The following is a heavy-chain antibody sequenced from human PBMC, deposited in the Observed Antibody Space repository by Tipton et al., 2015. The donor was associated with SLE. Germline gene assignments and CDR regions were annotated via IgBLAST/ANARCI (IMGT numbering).Heavy chain of an antibody. D-gene: IGHD3-16*01. Sequence: GLVKPSGTLSLTCAVSGYSISGGYYWGCLRQPPGKGLEWIGTIDQNWNTYYNPSLKSRVTIFLDMSKNQFSLNLRSVTAANRSVYYCARGPRGTFGGITPWGQGTLVTAS. CDR1: GYSISGGYY. J-gene: IGHJ5*02. CDR2: IDQNWNT. CDR3: ARGPRGTFGGITP. V-gene: IGHV4-38-2*01.